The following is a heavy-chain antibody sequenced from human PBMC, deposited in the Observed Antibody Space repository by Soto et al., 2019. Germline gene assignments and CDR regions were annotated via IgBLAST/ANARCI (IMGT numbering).Heavy chain of an antibody. Sequence: EVQLVESGGGSVKPGGSLRLSCTASGFSFTNAWMNWVRQAPGKGLEWVGRIRRKTDGGTTDYTAPVKDRFTISRDDSKNTLYLQMNSLKTEDTAVYFCTTDLRGYYDPNGAYWGQGTLVTVSS. CDR2: IRRKTDGGTT. V-gene: IGHV3-15*07. D-gene: IGHD3-22*01. CDR3: TTDLRGYYDPNGAY. J-gene: IGHJ4*02. CDR1: GFSFTNAW.